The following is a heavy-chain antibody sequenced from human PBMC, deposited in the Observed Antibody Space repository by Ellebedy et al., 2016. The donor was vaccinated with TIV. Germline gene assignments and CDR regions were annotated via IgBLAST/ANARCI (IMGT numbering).Heavy chain of an antibody. Sequence: ASVKVSCXASGYTFTGYYMHWVRQAPGQGLEWMGWINPNSGGTNYAQKFQGWVTMTRDTSISTAYMELSRLRSDDTAVYYCAADPGLQAGFDPWGQGTLVTVSS. CDR1: GYTFTGYY. CDR3: AADPGLQAGFDP. J-gene: IGHJ5*02. CDR2: INPNSGGT. V-gene: IGHV1-2*04. D-gene: IGHD6-25*01.